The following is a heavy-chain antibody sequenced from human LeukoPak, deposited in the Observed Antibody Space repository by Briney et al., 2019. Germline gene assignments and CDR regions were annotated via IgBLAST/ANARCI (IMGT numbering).Heavy chain of an antibody. V-gene: IGHV4-4*02. D-gene: IGHD3-22*01. CDR3: ASEPYYYGSSGYRKVYYFDY. Sequence: PSGTLSLTCAVSGGSISSSNWWSWVRQPPGKGLEWIGEIYHSGSTNYNPSLKSRVTVSVDTSKNQFSLKLSSMTAADTAVYYCASEPYYYGSSGYRKVYYFDYWGQGSLVTVSS. CDR1: GGSISSSNW. CDR2: IYHSGST. J-gene: IGHJ4*02.